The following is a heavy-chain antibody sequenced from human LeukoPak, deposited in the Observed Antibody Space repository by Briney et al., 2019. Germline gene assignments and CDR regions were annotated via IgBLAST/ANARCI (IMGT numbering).Heavy chain of an antibody. CDR2: IIPIFGTA. Sequence: ASVKVSCKASGGTFSSYAISWVRQAPGQGLEWMGGIIPIFGTANYAQKFQGRVTITADESTSTAYMELSSLRSEDTAVYYCARDYRIYYYYYGMDVWGQGTTVTVSS. V-gene: IGHV1-69*01. J-gene: IGHJ6*02. CDR3: ARDYRIYYYYYGMDV. D-gene: IGHD4-11*01. CDR1: GGTFSSYA.